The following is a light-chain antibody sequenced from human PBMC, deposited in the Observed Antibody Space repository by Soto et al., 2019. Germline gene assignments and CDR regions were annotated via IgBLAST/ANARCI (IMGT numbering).Light chain of an antibody. V-gene: IGLV2-8*01. Sequence: QSVLTQPPSASGSPGQSVTISCTGTSSDVGGYDYVSWYQQHPGKAPKLMIYEVSKRPSGVPDRLSGFKSGNTASLTVSGLQAEDEADYYCSSYAGSSTYVFGTGTKVTVL. CDR3: SSYAGSSTYV. CDR2: EVS. J-gene: IGLJ1*01. CDR1: SSDVGGYDY.